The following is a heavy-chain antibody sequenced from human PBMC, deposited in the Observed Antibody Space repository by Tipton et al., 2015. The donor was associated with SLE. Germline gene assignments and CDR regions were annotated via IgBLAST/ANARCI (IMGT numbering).Heavy chain of an antibody. CDR3: ARDEALGYFDS. D-gene: IGHD7-27*01. J-gene: IGHJ4*02. V-gene: IGHV4-59*01. Sequence: TLSLTCSVSGGSISSYYWSWIRQPPGKGLEWIGYIFYSGSTDYNPSLKSRVTMSIDTSKSQFSLKLSSVTAADTAVYYCARDEALGYFDSWGLGTLVTVSS. CDR1: GGSISSYY. CDR2: IFYSGST.